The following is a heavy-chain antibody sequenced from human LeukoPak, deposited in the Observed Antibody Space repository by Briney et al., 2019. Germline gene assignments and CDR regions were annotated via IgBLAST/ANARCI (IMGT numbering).Heavy chain of an antibody. CDR2: IYYSGST. CDR3: ARDERTTDAFDI. V-gene: IGHV4-59*01. D-gene: IGHD1-1*01. J-gene: IGHJ3*02. Sequence: SETLSLTCIVSGGPISSYYWSWIRQPPGKGLEWIGFIYYSGSTNYNPSLNSRVTISVDTSKNQFSLKLSSVTAADTAVYYCARDERTTDAFDIWGQGTMVTVSS. CDR1: GGPISSYY.